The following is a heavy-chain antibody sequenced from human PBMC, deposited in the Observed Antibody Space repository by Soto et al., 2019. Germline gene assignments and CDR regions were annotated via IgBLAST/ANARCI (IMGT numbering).Heavy chain of an antibody. CDR3: ARCQGGKFRLLYALDV. CDR2: ILPIFGTS. CDR1: GGIFSRHG. J-gene: IGHJ3*01. Sequence: QVQLVQSGAEVKKPASSVKVSCKASGGIFSRHGINWVRQAPGQGHEWMGGILPIFGTSKYAEKFQGRVTVTADESTGTVYMHLRRLTSGDTGVSFFARCQGGKFRLLYALDVWGQGTMVTVSS. D-gene: IGHD2-21*01. V-gene: IGHV1-69*01.